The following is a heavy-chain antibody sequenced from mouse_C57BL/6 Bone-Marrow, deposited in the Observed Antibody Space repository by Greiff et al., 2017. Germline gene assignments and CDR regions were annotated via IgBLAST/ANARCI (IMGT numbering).Heavy chain of an antibody. V-gene: IGHV14-3*01. CDR3: ARITTVVDWYFDV. CDR2: IDPANGNT. CDR1: GFNIKNTY. J-gene: IGHJ1*03. D-gene: IGHD1-1*01. Sequence: EVKLVESVAELVRPGASVKLSCTASGFNIKNTYMHWVKQRPEQGLEWIGRIDPANGNTKYAPKFQGKATITADTSSNTAYLQLSSLTSEDTAIYYCARITTVVDWYFDVWGTGTTVTVSS.